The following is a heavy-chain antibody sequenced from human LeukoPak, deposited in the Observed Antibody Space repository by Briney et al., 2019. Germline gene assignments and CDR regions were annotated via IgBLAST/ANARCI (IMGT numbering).Heavy chain of an antibody. CDR2: ISNNGGYT. D-gene: IGHD1-7*01. V-gene: IGHV3-23*01. Sequence: GGSLRLSCAASGFTFSSFAMSWVRQAPGKGLEWVSAISNNGGYTYYADSVQGRFTISRDNSKSTLCLQMNSLRAEDTAVYYCARGGNYPFDYGGQGTLVTVSS. CDR1: GFTFSSFA. CDR3: ARGGNYPFDY. J-gene: IGHJ4*02.